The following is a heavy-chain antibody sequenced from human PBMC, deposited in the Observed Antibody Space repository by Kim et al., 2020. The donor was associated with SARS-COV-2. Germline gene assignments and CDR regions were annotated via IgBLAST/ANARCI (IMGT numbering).Heavy chain of an antibody. Sequence: GGSLRLSCAASGFTFSNDWMSWVRQAPGRGLEWVGRIKSKGDSGKTDYAATVKGRFTISRDDSKNTLYLQMNSLKTEDTAVYYCTTDYSDGRWLQWYYFHSWGQGTLATVSS. D-gene: IGHD4-4*01. CDR2: IKSKGDSGKT. V-gene: IGHV3-15*01. CDR3: TTDYSDGRWLQWYYFHS. CDR1: GFTFSNDW. J-gene: IGHJ4*02.